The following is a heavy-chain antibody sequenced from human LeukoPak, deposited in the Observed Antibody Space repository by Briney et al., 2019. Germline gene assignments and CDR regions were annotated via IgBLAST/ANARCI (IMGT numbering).Heavy chain of an antibody. Sequence: PGGSLRLSCAASGFTFRNYWMSWVRQAPGKGLEWVANIKQDGSEKYYVDSVKGRFTISRDTAKNSLYLQMNSLRAEDTAVYYCAIVVVPAAIAETYGDYVLGGDASSNAFDIWGQGTMVTVSS. CDR3: AIVVVPAAIAETYGDYVLGGDASSNAFDI. D-gene: IGHD2-2*02. CDR2: IKQDGSEK. CDR1: GFTFRNYW. V-gene: IGHV3-7*01. J-gene: IGHJ3*02.